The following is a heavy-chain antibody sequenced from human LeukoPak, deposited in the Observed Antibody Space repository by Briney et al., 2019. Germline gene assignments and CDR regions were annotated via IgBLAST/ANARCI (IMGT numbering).Heavy chain of an antibody. CDR2: INSDESSI. CDR3: TRGTATGDDH. V-gene: IGHV3-74*01. J-gene: IGHJ4*02. Sequence: GGSLTLSCAASGFTFSSYWMYWVRQAPGKGLVWVSRINSDESSISYADSVKGRFTISRDNAKNTLYLQMNSLRAEDTAVYYCTRGTATGDDHWGQGTLVTVSS. D-gene: IGHD7-27*01. CDR1: GFTFSSYW.